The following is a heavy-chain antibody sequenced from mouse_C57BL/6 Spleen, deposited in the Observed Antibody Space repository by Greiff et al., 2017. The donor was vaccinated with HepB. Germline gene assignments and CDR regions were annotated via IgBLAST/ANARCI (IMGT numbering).Heavy chain of an antibody. J-gene: IGHJ4*01. D-gene: IGHD2-2*01. CDR3: ARDGYYDAMDY. V-gene: IGHV7-3*01. CDR1: GFTFTDYY. Sequence: EVQLVESGGGLVQPGGSLSLSCAASGFTFTDYYMSWVRQPPGKALEWLGFIRNKANGYTTEYSASVKGRFTISRDNSQSILYLQMNALRAEDSATYYCARDGYYDAMDYWGQGTSVTVSS. CDR2: IRNKANGYTT.